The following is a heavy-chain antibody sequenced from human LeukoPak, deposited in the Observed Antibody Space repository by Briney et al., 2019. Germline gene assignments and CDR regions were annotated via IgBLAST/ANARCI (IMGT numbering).Heavy chain of an antibody. J-gene: IGHJ3*02. V-gene: IGHV3-30*04. CDR3: ARDPPYYYDSSGYFGAFDI. Sequence: GGSLRLSCAASGFTFSSYAVHWVRQAPGKGLEWVAVISYDGSNKYYADSVKGRFTISRDNSKNTLYLQMNSLRAEDTAVYYCARDPPYYYDSSGYFGAFDIWGQGTMVTVSS. CDR1: GFTFSSYA. D-gene: IGHD3-22*01. CDR2: ISYDGSNK.